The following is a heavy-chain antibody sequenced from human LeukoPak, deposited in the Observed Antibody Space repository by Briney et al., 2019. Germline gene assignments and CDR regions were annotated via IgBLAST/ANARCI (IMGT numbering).Heavy chain of an antibody. CDR1: GFTFSSYA. V-gene: IGHV3-23*01. D-gene: IGHD1-26*01. Sequence: GGSLRLSCAASGFTFSSYAMSWVRQAPGKGLEWVSAISGRGDSTYYADSVKGRFTISRDNSKNTLYAQMNSLRAEDTAVYYCAAISGSYKFFQHWGQGTLVTVSS. CDR3: AAISGSYKFFQH. J-gene: IGHJ1*01. CDR2: ISGRGDST.